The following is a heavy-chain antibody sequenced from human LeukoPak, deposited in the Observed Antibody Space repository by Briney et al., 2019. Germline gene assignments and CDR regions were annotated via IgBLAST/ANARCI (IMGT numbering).Heavy chain of an antibody. J-gene: IGHJ4*02. CDR3: AREGGIAVAPEL. Sequence: ASVKVSCKASGYTFTSYAMHWVRQAPGQRLEWMGWINAGNGNTKYSQKFQGRVTITRDTSASTAYMELSSLRSEDTAVYYCAREGGIAVAPELWGQGTLVTVSS. D-gene: IGHD6-19*01. V-gene: IGHV1-3*01. CDR2: INAGNGNT. CDR1: GYTFTSYA.